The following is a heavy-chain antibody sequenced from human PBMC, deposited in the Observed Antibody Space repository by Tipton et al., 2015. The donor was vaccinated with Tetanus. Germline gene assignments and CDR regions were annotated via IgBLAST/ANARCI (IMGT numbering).Heavy chain of an antibody. D-gene: IGHD2-15*01. CDR3: ARIPPYCSGGSCYEGVRYYYGMDV. V-gene: IGHV1-8*01. CDR2: MNPNSGNT. CDR1: GYTFTSYD. Sequence: QVQLVQSGAEVKKPGASVKVSCKASGYTFTSYDINWVRQATEQGLEWMGWMNPNSGNTGYAQKFQGRVTMTRNTSISTAYMVLSSLRSEDTAVYYCARIPPYCSGGSCYEGVRYYYGMDVWGQGTTVTVSS. J-gene: IGHJ6*02.